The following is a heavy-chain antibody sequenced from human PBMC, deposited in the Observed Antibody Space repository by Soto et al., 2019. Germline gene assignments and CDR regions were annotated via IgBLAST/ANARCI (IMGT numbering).Heavy chain of an antibody. Sequence: ASVKVSCKASGYTFTSFAVSWVRQAPGHGIEWMRELIPIFDAANYAQKFQGRVTINADDSTNTAYMELSGLRSEDTAFYYCAREAEYYGSGRISYHYYAMDVWGQGTTVTVSS. V-gene: IGHV1-69*13. CDR3: AREAEYYGSGRISYHYYAMDV. CDR2: LIPIFDAA. J-gene: IGHJ6*02. CDR1: GYTFTSFA. D-gene: IGHD3-10*01.